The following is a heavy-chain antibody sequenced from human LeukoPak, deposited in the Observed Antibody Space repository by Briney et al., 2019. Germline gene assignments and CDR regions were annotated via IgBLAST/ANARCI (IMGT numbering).Heavy chain of an antibody. CDR2: INPNSGGT. Sequence: ASVKVSCKASGGTFSSYAISWVRQAPGQGLEWMGWINPNSGGTNYAQKFQGRVTMTRDTSISTAYMELSRLRSDDTAVYYCARVSESYHDYWGQGTLVTVSS. CDR1: GGTFSSYA. CDR3: ARVSESYHDY. V-gene: IGHV1-2*02. D-gene: IGHD1-26*01. J-gene: IGHJ4*02.